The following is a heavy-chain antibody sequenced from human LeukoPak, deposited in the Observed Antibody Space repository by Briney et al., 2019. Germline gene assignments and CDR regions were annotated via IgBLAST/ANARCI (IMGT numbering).Heavy chain of an antibody. D-gene: IGHD3-22*01. J-gene: IGHJ4*02. CDR1: GFTFSSYA. CDR3: VKDLARYYDTSGYEYFDY. V-gene: IGHV3-23*01. CDR2: IRTNVDRT. Sequence: GGSLRLSCVASGFTFSSYAMSWVRQAPGKGLEWVSIIRTNVDRTFYADFVKGRFTISRDNSKNTLYLHMNSLRVEDTAVYYCVKDLARYYDTSGYEYFDYWGQGTLVSVSS.